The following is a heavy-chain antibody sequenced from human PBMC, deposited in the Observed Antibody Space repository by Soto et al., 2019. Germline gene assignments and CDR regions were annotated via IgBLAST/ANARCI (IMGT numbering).Heavy chain of an antibody. J-gene: IGHJ6*03. CDR3: ARRGIAARLGYYYYYMDV. CDR2: ISSNGGST. D-gene: IGHD6-6*01. CDR1: GFTFSSYA. V-gene: IGHV3-64*01. Sequence: GGSLRLSCAASGFTFSSYAMHWVRQAPGKGLEYVSAISSNGGSTYYANSVKGRFTISRDNSKNTLYLQMGSLRAEDMAVYYCARRGIAARLGYYYYYMDVWGKGTTVTVSS.